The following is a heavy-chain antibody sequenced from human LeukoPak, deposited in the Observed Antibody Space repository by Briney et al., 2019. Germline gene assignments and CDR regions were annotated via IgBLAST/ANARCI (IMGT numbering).Heavy chain of an antibody. D-gene: IGHD1-1*01. J-gene: IGHJ3*02. CDR3: ARLPPGDDAFDI. Sequence: SETLSLTCTVSGGSISNYYWSWIRQPAGKGLECTGRIYASGSTNYNPSLRSRLTMSVDTSKNQFSLKLTSVTAADTAVYYCARLPPGDDAFDIWGQGTMVTVSS. V-gene: IGHV4-4*07. CDR2: IYASGST. CDR1: GGSISNYY.